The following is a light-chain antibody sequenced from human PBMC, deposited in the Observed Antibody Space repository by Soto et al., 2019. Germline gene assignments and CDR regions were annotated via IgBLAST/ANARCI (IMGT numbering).Light chain of an antibody. CDR1: QSVGDK. CDR2: YAS. CDR3: QQFHTWPVT. V-gene: IGKV3-15*01. J-gene: IGKJ4*01. Sequence: EIVMTQSPATLSVSPGEGVTFSCRASQSVGDKLAWYRHKPGQAPRLLVSYASAGATGIPGRFSGSGSGTEFTLTIDSLQGEDFAVYYCQQFHTWPVTFGGGTKVEI.